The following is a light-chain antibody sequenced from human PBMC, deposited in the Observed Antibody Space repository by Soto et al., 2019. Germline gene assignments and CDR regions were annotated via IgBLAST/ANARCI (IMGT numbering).Light chain of an antibody. Sequence: EIVMTQSPATLSVSPGERATLFCRASQSVSNNFAWYQQKPGQAPRLLVYGASTRATGIPARFSGSGSGTEFTLTISSLQSEDFAVYYCQQYNNWPQTFGQGTKVDIK. CDR2: GAS. V-gene: IGKV3-15*01. CDR3: QQYNNWPQT. J-gene: IGKJ1*01. CDR1: QSVSNN.